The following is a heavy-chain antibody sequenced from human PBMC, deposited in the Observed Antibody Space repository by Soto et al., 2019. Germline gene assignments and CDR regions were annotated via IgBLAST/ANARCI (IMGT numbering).Heavy chain of an antibody. CDR2: IYYSGTT. CDR3: ARGYMLRITIFGVVFDY. Sequence: QVQLQESGPGLVKPSQTLSLTCTVSGGSISSGGYYWSWIRQHPGKGLEWMGYIYYSGTTYYNTSLKTLCTISVDTSKHQFSLRLSSVTAADTAVDYRARGYMLRITIFGVVFDYWGQGTLVTVSS. V-gene: IGHV4-31*01. J-gene: IGHJ4*02. D-gene: IGHD3-3*01. CDR1: GGSISSGGYY.